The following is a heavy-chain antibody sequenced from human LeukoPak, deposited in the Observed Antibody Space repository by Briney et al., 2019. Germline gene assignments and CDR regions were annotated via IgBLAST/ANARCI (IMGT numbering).Heavy chain of an antibody. CDR1: SASISSSSYY. J-gene: IGHJ5*02. Sequence: TSATLSCTCTVSSASISSSSYYRGCLRQPPGKVGGRSGSICYTGCAYYNPSSMTLATISSDASKNQFSLKLSSVTTADTDVYYCAILSGGISADQDWFDPWGQGTLVTVSS. CDR2: ICYTGCA. D-gene: IGHD2/OR15-2a*01. V-gene: IGHV4-39*07. CDR3: AILSGGISADQDWFDP.